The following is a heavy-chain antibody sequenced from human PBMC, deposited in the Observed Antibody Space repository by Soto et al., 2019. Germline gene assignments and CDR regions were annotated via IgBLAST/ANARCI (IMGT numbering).Heavy chain of an antibody. D-gene: IGHD3-3*01. J-gene: IGHJ5*02. Sequence: PGGSLRLSCAASGFTYSSYSMNWVRQAPGKGLEWVSSISSSSSYIYYADSVKGRFTISRDNAKNSLYLQMNSLRAEDTAVYYCARGFGDDGWSGNDHNWFDPWGQGTLVTVSS. CDR1: GFTYSSYS. CDR3: ARGFGDDGWSGNDHNWFDP. V-gene: IGHV3-21*01. CDR2: ISSSSSYI.